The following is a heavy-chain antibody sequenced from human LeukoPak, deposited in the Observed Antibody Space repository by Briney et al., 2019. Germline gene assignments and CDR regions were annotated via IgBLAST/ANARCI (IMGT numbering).Heavy chain of an antibody. J-gene: IGHJ6*03. CDR3: ASLGHRLRKSLYYYYYMDV. CDR2: INHSGST. Sequence: SETLSLTCAVYGGSFSGYYWSWIRQPPGKGLEWIGEINHSGSTNYNPSLKSRVTISVDTSKNQFSLKLSSVTAADTAVYYCASLGHRLRKSLYYYYYMDVWGKGTTVTVSS. V-gene: IGHV4-34*01. CDR1: GGSFSGYY.